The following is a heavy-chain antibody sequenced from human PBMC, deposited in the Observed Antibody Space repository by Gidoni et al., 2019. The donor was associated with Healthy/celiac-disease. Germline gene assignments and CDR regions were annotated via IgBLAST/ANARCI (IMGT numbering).Heavy chain of an antibody. CDR1: GGSISSYY. J-gene: IGHJ4*02. CDR2: IYYSGST. V-gene: IGHV4-59*01. D-gene: IGHD6-19*01. Sequence: QVQLQESGPGLVKPSETLSLTCTVSGGSISSYYWSWIRQPPGKGLEWIGYIYYSGSTNYNPSLKSRVTISVDTSKNQFSLKLSSVTAADTAVYYCARGTHSSGWYPNDYWGQGTLVTVSS. CDR3: ARGTHSSGWYPNDY.